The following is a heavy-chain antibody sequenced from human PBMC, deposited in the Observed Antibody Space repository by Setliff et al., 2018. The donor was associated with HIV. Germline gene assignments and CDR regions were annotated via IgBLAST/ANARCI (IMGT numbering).Heavy chain of an antibody. CDR3: ARGQFRLRPDSLDL. Sequence: GGSLRLSCEGSGFTFSVYGMHWVRQAPGKGLEWVAVLWYDGGKKYYADSVKGRFTISRDDSKNSVYLQMNTLGAEDTAVYYCARGQFRLRPDSLDLWGQGTLVTVSS. CDR1: GFTFSVYG. D-gene: IGHD2-21*01. J-gene: IGHJ4*03. CDR2: LWYDGGKK. V-gene: IGHV3-33*01.